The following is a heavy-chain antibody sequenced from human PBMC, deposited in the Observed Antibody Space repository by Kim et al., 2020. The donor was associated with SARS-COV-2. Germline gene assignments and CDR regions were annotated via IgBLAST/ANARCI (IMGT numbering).Heavy chain of an antibody. CDR3: ASRWDDILTGYYYFDY. V-gene: IGHV4-39*01. Sequence: SETLSLTCTVSGGSISSSSYYWGWIRQPPGKGLEWIGSIYYSGSTYYNPSLKSRVTISVDTSKNQFSLKLSSVTAADTAMYYCASRWDDILTGYYYFDY. CDR1: GGSISSSSYY. D-gene: IGHD3-9*01. CDR2: IYYSGST. J-gene: IGHJ4*01.